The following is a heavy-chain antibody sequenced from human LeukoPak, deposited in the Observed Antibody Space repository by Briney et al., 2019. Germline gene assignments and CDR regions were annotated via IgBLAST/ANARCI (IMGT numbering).Heavy chain of an antibody. CDR3: ARAPYYYGSGSTRNNWFDP. J-gene: IGHJ5*02. Sequence: SETLSLTCAVYGGSLSGYYWSWIRQPPGKGLEWIGEINHSGSTNYNPSLKSRVTISVDTSKNQFSLKLSSVTAADTAVYYCARAPYYYGSGSTRNNWFDPWGQGTLVTVSS. D-gene: IGHD3-10*01. CDR2: INHSGST. V-gene: IGHV4-34*01. CDR1: GGSLSGYY.